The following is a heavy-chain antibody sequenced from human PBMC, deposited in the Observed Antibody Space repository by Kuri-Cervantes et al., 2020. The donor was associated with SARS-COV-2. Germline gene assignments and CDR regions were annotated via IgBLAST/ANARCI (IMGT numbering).Heavy chain of an antibody. CDR3: ARERYIMVGGVILRSEFNY. V-gene: IGHV3-30*04. D-gene: IGHD3-10*01. CDR2: KAFDERDT. J-gene: IGHJ4*02. CDR1: GFTFSNHA. Sequence: GESLKISCASSGFTFSNHAFHLVRQAPGKGLKWVSLKAFDERDTHYADSVKGRFTLSRDNSKNTLYMQMNSMRPEDTALYYCARERYIMVGGVILRSEFNYWAQGTLVTVSS.